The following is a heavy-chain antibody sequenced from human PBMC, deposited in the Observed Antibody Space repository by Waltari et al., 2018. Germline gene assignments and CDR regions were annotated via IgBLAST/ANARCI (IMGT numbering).Heavy chain of an antibody. CDR1: GYSFTSYW. D-gene: IGHD4-17*01. Sequence: EVQLVQSGAEVKKPGESLKISCKGSGYSFTSYWIGWVRQMPGKGLEWMGIIYPGDTATRYSPSFQGQVTISADKSISTAYLQWSSLKASDTAMYYCARHVVTTVTTIDYWGQGTLVTVSS. CDR3: ARHVVTTVTTIDY. V-gene: IGHV5-51*01. CDR2: IYPGDTAT. J-gene: IGHJ4*02.